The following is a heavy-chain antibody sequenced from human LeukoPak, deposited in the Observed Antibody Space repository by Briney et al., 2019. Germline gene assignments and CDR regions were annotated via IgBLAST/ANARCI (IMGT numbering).Heavy chain of an antibody. D-gene: IGHD5-24*01. V-gene: IGHV3-48*03. CDR1: GFTFSTYE. CDR2: ISSSGSTI. Sequence: GGSLRLSCAASGFTFSTYEMNWVRQAPGKGLEWVSYISSSGSTIYYADSVKGRFTISRDNAKNSLYLQMHSLRAEDTAVYYCARDALAAGFRLEWYYFDYWGQGTLVAVSS. CDR3: ARDALAAGFRLEWYYFDY. J-gene: IGHJ4*02.